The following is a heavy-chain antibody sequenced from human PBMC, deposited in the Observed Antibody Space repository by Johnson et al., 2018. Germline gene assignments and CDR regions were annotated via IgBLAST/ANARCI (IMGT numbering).Heavy chain of an antibody. CDR1: GFTFSNAW. Sequence: VQLVESGGGLVKPGGSLRLSCAASGFTFSNAWMNWVRQAPGKGLEWVGRMKSKTDGGTTDYAAPVKGRFTISRDDSKNTPYFQVNSLKTKDTAVYFCTQYRTDGYFYYDYMDFWGKGSTVTVSS. D-gene: IGHD5-24*01. V-gene: IGHV3-15*07. CDR3: TQYRTDGYFYYDYMDF. J-gene: IGHJ6*03. CDR2: MKSKTDGGTT.